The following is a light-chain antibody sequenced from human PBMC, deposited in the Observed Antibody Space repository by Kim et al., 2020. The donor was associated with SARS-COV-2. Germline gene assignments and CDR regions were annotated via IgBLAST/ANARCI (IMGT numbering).Light chain of an antibody. CDR2: AAS. CDR3: QQSYSTPPVT. J-gene: IGKJ5*01. V-gene: IGKV1-39*01. CDR1: QSISSY. Sequence: SVGDRVTITCRASQSISSYLNWYQQKPGKAPKLLIYAASSLQSGVPSRFSGSGSGTDFTLTISSLQPEDFATYYYQQSYSTPPVTFGQGTRLEIK.